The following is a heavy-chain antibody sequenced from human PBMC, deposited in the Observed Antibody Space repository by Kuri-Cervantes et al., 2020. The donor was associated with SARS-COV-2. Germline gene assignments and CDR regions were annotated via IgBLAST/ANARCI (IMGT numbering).Heavy chain of an antibody. V-gene: IGHV2-70*11. CDR2: IDWDDDK. CDR3: ARSSWESPYYYGMDV. J-gene: IGHJ6*02. D-gene: IGHD3-16*01. CDR1: GFSLSTSGMC. Sequence: SGPTLVKPTQTLTLTCTFSGFSLSTSGMCVSWIRQPPGKALEWLARIDWDDDKYYSTSLKTRLTISKDTSKNQVVLTMTNMDPVDTATYYCARSSWESPYYYGMDVWGQGTTVTVSS.